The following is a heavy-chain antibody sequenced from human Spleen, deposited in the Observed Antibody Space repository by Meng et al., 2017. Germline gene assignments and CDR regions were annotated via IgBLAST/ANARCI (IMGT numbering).Heavy chain of an antibody. J-gene: IGHJ4*02. V-gene: IGHV4-39*07. D-gene: IGHD3-10*01. CDR2: IYYSGSA. CDR3: ARDMDNNCFDY. CDR1: GGSISSSSYW. Sequence: SETLSLTCTVSGGSISSSSYWWVWIRQPPGKGLEWIGNIYYSGSANYNPSLKSRVTISVDTSKNQFSLKLSSVTAADTALYYCARDMDNNCFDYWGQGTLVTVSS.